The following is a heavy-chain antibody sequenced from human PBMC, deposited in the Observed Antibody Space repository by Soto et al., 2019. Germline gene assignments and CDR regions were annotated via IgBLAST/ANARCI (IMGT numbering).Heavy chain of an antibody. D-gene: IGHD2-15*01. Sequence: GGSLRLSCVASGFTFDNYGVHWVRQTPGKGLEWVAVIWYDGSNKYYGGSVKGRFAISRDNSKNTLYLQMNSLRAEDTAVYYCARAYGGIDFDYWGQGIVVTVSS. CDR3: ARAYGGIDFDY. V-gene: IGHV3-33*01. J-gene: IGHJ4*02. CDR1: GFTFDNYG. CDR2: IWYDGSNK.